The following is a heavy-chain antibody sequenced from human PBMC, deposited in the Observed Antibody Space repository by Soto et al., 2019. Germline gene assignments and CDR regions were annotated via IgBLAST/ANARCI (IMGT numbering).Heavy chain of an antibody. V-gene: IGHV3-15*07. D-gene: IGHD3-22*01. CDR1: GFTFSNAW. CDR2: IKSKTDGGTT. CDR3: TTDPFPSSYYDSSGQPT. Sequence: GGSLRLSCAASGFTFSNAWMNWVRQAPGKGLEWVGRIKSKTDGGTTDYAAPVKGRFTISRDDSKNTLYLQMNSLKTEDTAVYYCTTDPFPSSYYDSSGQPTWGQGTLVTVSS. J-gene: IGHJ4*02.